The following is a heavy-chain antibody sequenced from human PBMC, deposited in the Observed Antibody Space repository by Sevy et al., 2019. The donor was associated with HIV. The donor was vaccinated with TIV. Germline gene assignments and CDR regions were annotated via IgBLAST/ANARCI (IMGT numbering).Heavy chain of an antibody. Sequence: ASVKVSCKASGGTFSSYGISWVRQAPGQGLEWMGGIIPILGTVNYAHKFQGRVTITADESTKTAYMELSSLRSEDTAVYYCARGGGNGWYYFDYLGQETLVTVSS. D-gene: IGHD6-19*01. CDR2: IIPILGTV. CDR1: GGTFSSYG. J-gene: IGHJ4*02. CDR3: ARGGGNGWYYFDY. V-gene: IGHV1-69*13.